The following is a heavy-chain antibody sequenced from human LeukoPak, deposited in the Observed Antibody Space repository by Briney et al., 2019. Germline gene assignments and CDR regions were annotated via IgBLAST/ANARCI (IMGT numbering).Heavy chain of an antibody. CDR1: GFTFSSYS. CDR2: ISYDGSNK. CDR3: ARDRSSDYGDYFDY. J-gene: IGHJ4*02. Sequence: GGSLRLSCAASGFTFSSYSMNRVRQAPGKGLEWVAVISYDGSNKYYADSVKGRFTISRDNSKNTLYLQMNSLRAEDTAVYYCARDRSSDYGDYFDYWGQGTLVTVSS. V-gene: IGHV3-30*03. D-gene: IGHD4-17*01.